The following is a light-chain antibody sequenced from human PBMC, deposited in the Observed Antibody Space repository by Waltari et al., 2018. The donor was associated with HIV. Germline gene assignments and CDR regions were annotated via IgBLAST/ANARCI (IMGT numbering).Light chain of an antibody. V-gene: IGLV1-40*01. CDR2: GNT. J-gene: IGLJ1*01. CDR1: TSSIGAGHQ. Sequence: QYVLTQPPSVSGAPGQTVIHSCTGSTSSIGAGHQVHWYQQLPGTAPKLLIYGNTNRPSGVPDRFSGSKSGTSASLAITGLQAEDEAHYYCQSYDTSLAGPRVFGTGTKVTVL. CDR3: QSYDTSLAGPRV.